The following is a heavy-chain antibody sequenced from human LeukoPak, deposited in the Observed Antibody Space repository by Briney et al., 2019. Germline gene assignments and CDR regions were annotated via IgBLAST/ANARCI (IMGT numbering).Heavy chain of an antibody. Sequence: GGSLRLSCAASGFTFSSYWMSWVRQAPGRGLEWVSSISSSSSYIYYADPVKGRFTISRDNAKNSLYLQMNSLRAEDTAVYYCARSFFDIVVVPADYYMDVWGKGTMVTVSS. J-gene: IGHJ6*03. V-gene: IGHV3-21*01. CDR1: GFTFSSYW. CDR2: ISSSSSYI. CDR3: ARSFFDIVVVPADYYMDV. D-gene: IGHD2-2*01.